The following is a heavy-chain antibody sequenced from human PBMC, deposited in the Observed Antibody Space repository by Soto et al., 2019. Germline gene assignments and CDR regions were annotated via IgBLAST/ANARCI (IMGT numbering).Heavy chain of an antibody. CDR1: GFTFSRYS. CDR2: ISSSSSTI. CDR3: GGDSSGYFYPDVFDI. J-gene: IGHJ3*02. Sequence: WVSLRLSCAAAGFTFSRYSINWVRQAPGKGLEWVSYISSSSSTIYYADSVKGRFTISRDNAKNSLYLQMNSLRDEDTAVYYCGGDSSGYFYPDVFDIWGQGTMVTVSS. V-gene: IGHV3-48*02. D-gene: IGHD3-22*01.